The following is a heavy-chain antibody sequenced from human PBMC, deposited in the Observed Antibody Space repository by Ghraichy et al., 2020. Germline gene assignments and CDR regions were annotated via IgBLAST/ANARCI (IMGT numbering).Heavy chain of an antibody. D-gene: IGHD3-10*01. V-gene: IGHV3-23*01. CDR1: EFTFDGYP. J-gene: IGHJ3*01. CDR3: AKEGGSLGEGAFDV. CDR2: LGSDGRST. Sequence: GGSLRLSCAVSEFTFDGYPMTWVRQAPGKGLEWVSTLGSDGRSTFYADSVKGRFTISRDKSKRTMYLQMNSLRADDTAVYYCAKEGGSLGEGAFDVWGQGTKVTVSS.